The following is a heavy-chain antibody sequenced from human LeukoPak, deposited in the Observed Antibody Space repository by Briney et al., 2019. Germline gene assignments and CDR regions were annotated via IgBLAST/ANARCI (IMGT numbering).Heavy chain of an antibody. CDR2: ISSSSSTI. CDR3: ARVAALNDAFDI. V-gene: IGHV3-48*04. D-gene: IGHD6-13*01. Sequence: PGGSLRLSCAASGFTFSSYSMNWVRQAPGKGLEWVSYISSSSSTIYYADSVKGRFTISRDNAKNSLYLQMSSLRAEDTAVYYCARVAALNDAFDIWGQGTMVTVSS. CDR1: GFTFSSYS. J-gene: IGHJ3*02.